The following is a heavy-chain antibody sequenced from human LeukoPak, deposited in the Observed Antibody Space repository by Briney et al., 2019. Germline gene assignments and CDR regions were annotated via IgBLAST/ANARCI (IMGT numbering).Heavy chain of an antibody. V-gene: IGHV3-23*01. CDR2: ISGSGGST. D-gene: IGHD6-13*01. J-gene: IGHJ4*02. CDR1: GVTFSSYA. Sequence: GGSLRLSCAASGVTFSSYAMSWVRPAPGKGLEWVSAISGSGGSTYYADSVKGRFTISRDNSKNTLYLQMNSLRAEDTAVYYCARAESGMVAAAGSDYWGQGTLVTVSS. CDR3: ARAESGMVAAAGSDY.